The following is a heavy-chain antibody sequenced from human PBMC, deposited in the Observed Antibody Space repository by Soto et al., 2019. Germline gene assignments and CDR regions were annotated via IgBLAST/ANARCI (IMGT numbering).Heavy chain of an antibody. CDR3: AKDGLLWFGELIEINWFDP. Sequence: GGSLRLSCAASGFTFSSYGMHWVRQAPGKGLEWVAVISYDGSNKYYADSVKGRFTISRDNSKNTLYLQMNSLRAEDTAVYYCAKDGLLWFGELIEINWFDPWGQGTLVTVSS. V-gene: IGHV3-30*18. CDR1: GFTFSSYG. D-gene: IGHD3-10*01. CDR2: ISYDGSNK. J-gene: IGHJ5*02.